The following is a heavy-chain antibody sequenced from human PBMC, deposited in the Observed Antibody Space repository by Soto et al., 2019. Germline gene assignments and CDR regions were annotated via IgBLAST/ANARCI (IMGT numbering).Heavy chain of an antibody. CDR2: IYYSGST. CDR3: ARAALYYGMDV. CDR1: GGSISSYY. J-gene: IGHJ6*02. V-gene: IGHV4-59*01. Sequence: QVQLQESGPGLVKPSETLSLTCTVSGGSISSYYWSWIRQPPGKGLEWIGYIYYSGSTNYNPSLKSRLTISVDTSKNQCSLKLSSVTAADTAVYYCARAALYYGMDVWGQGTTVTVSS.